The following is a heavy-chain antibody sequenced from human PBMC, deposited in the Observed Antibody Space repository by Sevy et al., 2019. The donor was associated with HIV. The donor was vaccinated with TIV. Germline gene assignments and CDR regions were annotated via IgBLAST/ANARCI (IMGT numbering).Heavy chain of an antibody. CDR2: IIPIFGTA. Sequence: ASVKVSCKASGGTFSSYAISWVRQAPGQGLEWMGGIIPIFGTANYAQKFQGRVTITADKSTSTAYMELSSLRSEDTAWYYCARVGITIIGGFDYWGQGTLVTVSS. V-gene: IGHV1-69*06. CDR3: ARVGITIIGGFDY. J-gene: IGHJ4*02. CDR1: GGTFSSYA. D-gene: IGHD3-3*01.